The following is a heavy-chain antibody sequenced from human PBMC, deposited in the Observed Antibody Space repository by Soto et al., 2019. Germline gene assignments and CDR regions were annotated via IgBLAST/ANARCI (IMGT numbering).Heavy chain of an antibody. Sequence: QVHLKQWGAGLLKPSETLSLTCAVYGGSFSGYDWTWIRQPPGKGLEWIGKINRSGGTKYNPSLKSRVTISVDTSKNQFSLQLSSVTAADTAVYYCAPNYYDSSASAWGQGTLVTVSS. V-gene: IGHV4-34*01. CDR1: GGSFSGYD. CDR2: INRSGGT. J-gene: IGHJ5*02. D-gene: IGHD3-22*01. CDR3: APNYYDSSASA.